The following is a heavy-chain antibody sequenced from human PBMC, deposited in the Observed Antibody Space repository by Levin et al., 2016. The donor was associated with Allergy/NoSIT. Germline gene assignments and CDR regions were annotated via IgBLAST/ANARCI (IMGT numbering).Heavy chain of an antibody. CDR1: AGSISSYF. V-gene: IGHV4-59*01. Sequence: SETLSLTCTVSAGSISSYFWSWIRQPPGKGLEWIGYIYYSGSTNYNPSLKSRVTISVDTSKNQFSLKLTSVTAADTAVYYCASGSWGGEYFQHWGQGTLVTVSS. J-gene: IGHJ1*01. D-gene: IGHD3-10*01. CDR3: ASGSWGGEYFQH. CDR2: IYYSGST.